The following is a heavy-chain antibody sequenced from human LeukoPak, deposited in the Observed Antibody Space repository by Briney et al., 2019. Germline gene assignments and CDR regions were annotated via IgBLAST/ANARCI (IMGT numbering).Heavy chain of an antibody. V-gene: IGHV1-24*01. Sequence: EASVKVSCKVSGYTLTELSMHWVRQAPGKGLEWMGGFDPEDGETIYAQKFQGRVTMTEDTSTDTAYMELSSLRSEDTAVYYCATGPIAWVSSWYPEPLFDYWGQGTLVTVSS. CDR3: ATGPIAWVSSWYPEPLFDY. CDR2: FDPEDGET. D-gene: IGHD6-13*01. J-gene: IGHJ4*02. CDR1: GYTLTELS.